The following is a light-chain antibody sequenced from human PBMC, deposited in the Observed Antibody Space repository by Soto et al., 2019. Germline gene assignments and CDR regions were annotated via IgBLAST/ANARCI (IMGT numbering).Light chain of an antibody. Sequence: QSALTQPRSVSGSPGQSVTISCTGTSSDVGGYNYVSWYQQHPGKAPKLMIYDVSKRPPGVPDRFSGSKSGNTASLTISGLQAEDEADYYCCSYAGSYTLVFGGGTKVTVL. CDR1: SSDVGGYNY. V-gene: IGLV2-11*01. J-gene: IGLJ2*01. CDR3: CSYAGSYTLV. CDR2: DVS.